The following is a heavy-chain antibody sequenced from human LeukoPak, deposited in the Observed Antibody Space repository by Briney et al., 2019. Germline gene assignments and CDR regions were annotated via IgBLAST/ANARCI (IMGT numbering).Heavy chain of an antibody. CDR2: ISSSSSYI. J-gene: IGHJ4*02. CDR3: ARKLSRSSGSLFDS. V-gene: IGHV3-21*01. D-gene: IGHD3-22*01. Sequence: GGSLRLSCAASGFTFSSYSMNWVRQAPGKGLEWVSSISSSSSYIYYADSVKGRFTISRDNAKNSLYLQMNSLRAEDTAVYYCARKLSRSSGSLFDSWGQGTLVTVSS. CDR1: GFTFSSYS.